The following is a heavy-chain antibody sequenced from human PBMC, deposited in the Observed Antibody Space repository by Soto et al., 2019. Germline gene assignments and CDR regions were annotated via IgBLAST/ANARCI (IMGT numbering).Heavy chain of an antibody. CDR2: IYSSGST. D-gene: IGHD3-16*01. Sequence: QVQLQESGPGLVKPSETLSLTCAVSGGSMSSYFWSWIRQSAGKGLEWIGRIYSSGSTNYNPSLKSRVTMSVDTSKNQFSLRLYSMTAADTAVYYCARGLSAFDPWGQGTLVTVSS. CDR1: GGSMSSYF. V-gene: IGHV4-4*07. J-gene: IGHJ5*02. CDR3: ARGLSAFDP.